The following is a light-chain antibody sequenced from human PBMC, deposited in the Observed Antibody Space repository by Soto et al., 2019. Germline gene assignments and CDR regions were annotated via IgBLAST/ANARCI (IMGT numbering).Light chain of an antibody. V-gene: IGLV1-40*01. CDR1: SSNIGAGYD. CDR3: PSYDSSLTGYYV. Sequence: QSVLTQPPSVSGAPGQRVTISCTGSSSNIGAGYDVHWYQHLPGTAPKLLISGNTNRPSGVPDRFSGSKSGTSASLAITGLQAEDEADYFCPSYDSSLTGYYVFGTGTKVTVL. CDR2: GNT. J-gene: IGLJ1*01.